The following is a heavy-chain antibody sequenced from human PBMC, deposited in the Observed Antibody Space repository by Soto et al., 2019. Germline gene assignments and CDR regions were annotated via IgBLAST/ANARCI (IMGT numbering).Heavy chain of an antibody. J-gene: IGHJ4*02. Sequence: QVQLQESGPGLVKPSGTLSLTCAVSGGSISSSNWWSWVRQPPGKGLEWIGEIYHSGSTNYNPSPKRRVPMSVDKSKNQFSLKLSSVTAADTAVYYCASDGRIAAAGPGFDYWGQGTLVTVSS. D-gene: IGHD6-13*01. CDR1: GGSISSSNW. CDR2: IYHSGST. V-gene: IGHV4-4*02. CDR3: ASDGRIAAAGPGFDY.